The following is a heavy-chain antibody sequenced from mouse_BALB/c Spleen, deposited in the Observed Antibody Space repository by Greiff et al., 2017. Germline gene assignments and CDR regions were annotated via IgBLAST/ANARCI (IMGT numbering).Heavy chain of an antibody. D-gene: IGHD3-2*01. CDR3: ARSTARATGYYYAMDY. CDR2: ILPGSGST. CDR1: GYTFSSYW. V-gene: IGHV1-9*01. J-gene: IGHJ4*01. Sequence: VQLQQSGAELMKPGASVKISCKATGYTFSSYWIEWVKQRPGHGLEWIGEILPGSGSTNYNEKFKGKATFTADTSSNTAYMQLSSLTSEDSAVYYCARSTARATGYYYAMDYWGQGTSVTVSS.